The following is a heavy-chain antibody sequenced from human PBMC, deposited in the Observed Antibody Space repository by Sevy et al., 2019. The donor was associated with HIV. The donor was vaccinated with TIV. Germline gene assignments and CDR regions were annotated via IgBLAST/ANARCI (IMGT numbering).Heavy chain of an antibody. J-gene: IGHJ4*01. CDR1: GFTFNNFW. CDR2: IKPDGSES. Sequence: GGSLRLSCVASGFTFNNFWMAWVRQAPGKGLEWFANIKPDGSESNHVGSVKGRFTISRDNAKNSLYLQMNSLTAEDTAVCYWARDVGGGYFDYWGQGTLVTVSS. CDR3: ARDVGGGYFDY. V-gene: IGHV3-7*03. D-gene: IGHD3-16*01.